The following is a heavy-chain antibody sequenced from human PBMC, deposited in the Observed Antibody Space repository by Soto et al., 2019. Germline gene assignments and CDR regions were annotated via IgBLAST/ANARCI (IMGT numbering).Heavy chain of an antibody. CDR2: ISAYNGNT. D-gene: IGHD6-13*01. CDR3: AKDLISGTYSSTSKSDY. CDR1: GYSFTSYG. J-gene: IGHJ4*02. V-gene: IGHV1-18*01. Sequence: ASVKVSCQASGYSFTSYGISWVRQAPGQGLEWMGWISAYNGNTNYAQKIQDRVAMTTDTSTGTAYMELRSLQSDDTAVYYCAKDLISGTYSSTSKSDYWGQGTLVTVSS.